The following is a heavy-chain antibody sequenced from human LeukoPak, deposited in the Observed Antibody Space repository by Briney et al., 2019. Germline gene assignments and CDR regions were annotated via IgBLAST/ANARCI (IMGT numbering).Heavy chain of an antibody. J-gene: IGHJ4*02. Sequence: PGGSLRLSCAASGFTFSGYAMSWGRQAPGKGLEWVSLISGSGGGTYYADSVKGRFTIFRDNSKNTQYLQMNSLRAEDTAVYYCAKTGTEDGYNIYFDHWGQGTLVTVSS. CDR3: AKTGTEDGYNIYFDH. V-gene: IGHV3-23*01. CDR2: ISGSGGGT. CDR1: GFTFSGYA. D-gene: IGHD5-24*01.